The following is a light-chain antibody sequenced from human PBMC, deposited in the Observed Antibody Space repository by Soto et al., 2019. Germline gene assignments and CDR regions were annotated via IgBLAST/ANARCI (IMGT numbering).Light chain of an antibody. CDR2: GAF. J-gene: IGKJ2*03. Sequence: ESVLAQSPGTLSLSPGEGATLSCRSSRIVISNYLAWYQKKPGQAPRLLIYGAFNRATGVPDRLSGSGSGTDFTLTIRGLESEDFAVYFCQKYDTSPYSFGQGTKLESK. V-gene: IGKV3-20*01. CDR3: QKYDTSPYS. CDR1: RIVISNY.